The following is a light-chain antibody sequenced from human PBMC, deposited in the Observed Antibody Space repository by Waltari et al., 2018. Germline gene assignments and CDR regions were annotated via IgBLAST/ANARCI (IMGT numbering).Light chain of an antibody. CDR3: QHYGRLPAT. Sequence: EIVLTQSPGILSLPPGERATLYCRASQSVSRALAWYQQKSGQAPRLLIYGACSRAPGIPDRFSGGGSGTDFSLSISMLEPEEFAVYYCQHYGRLPATVGQGTKVEIK. CDR1: QSVSRA. V-gene: IGKV3-20*01. CDR2: GAC. J-gene: IGKJ1*01.